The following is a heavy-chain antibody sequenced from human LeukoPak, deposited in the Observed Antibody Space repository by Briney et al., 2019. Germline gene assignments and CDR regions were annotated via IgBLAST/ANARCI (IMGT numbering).Heavy chain of an antibody. Sequence: ASVKVSCKASGYTFTSYGISWVRQAPGQGLEWMGWISAYNGNTNYAQKLQGRVTMTTDTSTSTAYMELRSLRSDDTAVYYCARGLKYYDFWSGYFQVGNPSRNYGMDVWGQGTTVTVSS. J-gene: IGHJ6*02. CDR2: ISAYNGNT. CDR1: GYTFTSYG. CDR3: ARGLKYYDFWSGYFQVGNPSRNYGMDV. D-gene: IGHD3-3*01. V-gene: IGHV1-18*01.